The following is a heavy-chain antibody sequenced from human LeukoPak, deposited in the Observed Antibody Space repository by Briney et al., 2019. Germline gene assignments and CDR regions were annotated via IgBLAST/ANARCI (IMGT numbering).Heavy chain of an antibody. Sequence: NPPETLSLICIVPVDSTRTDFHWGWFAQPPGKGPQWFGTIKKRGNTYYNPSLRSRSTISVDTSKNQFSLKLSAVTAGNPPVYSFARFTVATPIDAFDIWGQGTMATVSS. CDR2: IKKRGNT. J-gene: IGHJ3*02. CDR3: ARFTVATPIDAFDI. V-gene: IGHV4-38-2*02. D-gene: IGHD4-23*01. CDR1: VDSTRTDFH.